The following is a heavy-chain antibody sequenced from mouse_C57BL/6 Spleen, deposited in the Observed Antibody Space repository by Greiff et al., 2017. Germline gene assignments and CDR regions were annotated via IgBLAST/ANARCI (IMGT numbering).Heavy chain of an antibody. J-gene: IGHJ2*01. CDR3: ARARNPYFDY. Sequence: EVQLQESGPGLVKPSPSLSLSCSVSGYSITSGCYWYGIRQVPGNKLEWMGYMRNDGSNTYNPSLKNRISITRDTSKNQAFLKLNAVTTEDTATYYCARARNPYFDYWGQGTTLTVSS. V-gene: IGHV3-6*01. CDR2: MRNDGSN. CDR1: GYSITSGCY.